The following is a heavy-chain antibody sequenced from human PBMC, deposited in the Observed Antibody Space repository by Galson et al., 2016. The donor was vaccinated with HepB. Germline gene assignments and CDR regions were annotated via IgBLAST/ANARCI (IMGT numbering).Heavy chain of an antibody. V-gene: IGHV3-30*18. CDR2: ISYDGSNR. Sequence: SLRLSCAASGFILSSYGMHWVRQAPGKGLEWVAVISYDGSNRYYADSVKGRFTISRDNSKNTLYLQMNNLRPEDTAVYYCAKDYAVAARPPDYWGQGTLVTVSS. CDR1: GFILSSYG. D-gene: IGHD6-6*01. CDR3: AKDYAVAARPPDY. J-gene: IGHJ4*02.